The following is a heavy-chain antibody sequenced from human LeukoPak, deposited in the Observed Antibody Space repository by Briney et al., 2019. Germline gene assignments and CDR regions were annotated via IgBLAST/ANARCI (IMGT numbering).Heavy chain of an antibody. Sequence: GASVTVSCKASGYTFTGYYIHWMRQAPGQGLEWMGWMNPNRGDTSYAQKFQGRVTMTRDTPINTAYMELSGLTSDDTAVYYCGRRRIDCSDTGCYVDYWGQGTLVTVSS. CDR1: GYTFTGYY. D-gene: IGHD2-15*01. J-gene: IGHJ4*02. CDR2: MNPNRGDT. V-gene: IGHV1-2*02. CDR3: GRRRIDCSDTGCYVDY.